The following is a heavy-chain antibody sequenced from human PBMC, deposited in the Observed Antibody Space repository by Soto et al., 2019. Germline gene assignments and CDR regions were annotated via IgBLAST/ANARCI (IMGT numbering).Heavy chain of an antibody. D-gene: IGHD1-1*01. V-gene: IGHV3-74*01. CDR1: GFTFSNHC. CDR3: ARNWNGVDY. Sequence: EVQLVESGGGLVQPGESLRLSCAASGFTFSNHCMHWVRQAPGERPVWISRIKTDGTITDYAEYVKGRFTDSRDNAKNTLFLQMNSLRAEDTAVYYCARNWNGVDYWGQGTLVTVSS. CDR2: IKTDGTIT. J-gene: IGHJ4*02.